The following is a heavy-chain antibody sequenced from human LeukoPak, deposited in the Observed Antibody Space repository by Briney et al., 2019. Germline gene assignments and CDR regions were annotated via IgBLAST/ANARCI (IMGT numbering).Heavy chain of an antibody. D-gene: IGHD4/OR15-4a*01. V-gene: IGHV3-7*03. CDR1: GFTFSTYW. CDR3: ARGNSPMVGRYYLDL. Sequence: GGSLRLSCAASGFTFSTYWMSWARQAPGKGLEWVANIKQDGSEEYYVDSVKGRFTISRDGSKRTVYLQMNSLRAEDTAVYYCARGNSPMVGRYYLDLWGQGTLVTVSS. J-gene: IGHJ4*02. CDR2: IKQDGSEE.